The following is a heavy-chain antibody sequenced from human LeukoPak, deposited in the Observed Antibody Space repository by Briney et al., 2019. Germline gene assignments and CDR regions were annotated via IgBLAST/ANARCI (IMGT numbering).Heavy chain of an antibody. J-gene: IGHJ3*02. V-gene: IGHV1-46*01. D-gene: IGHD1-26*01. Sequence: VASVKVSCKATGYTFTNYYIHWVRQAPGQGLEWMGMINPSGGTTSYAQKFQGRVTMTRDTSTSTVYMELSSLRSEDTDVYYCARNVGSGFDIWGQGTMVTVSS. CDR3: ARNVGSGFDI. CDR1: GYTFTNYY. CDR2: INPSGGTT.